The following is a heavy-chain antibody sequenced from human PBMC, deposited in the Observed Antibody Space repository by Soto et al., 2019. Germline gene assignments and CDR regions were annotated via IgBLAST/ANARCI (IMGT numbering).Heavy chain of an antibody. J-gene: IGHJ6*02. CDR1: GGSFSGYY. CDR2: INHSGST. D-gene: IGHD2-15*01. V-gene: IGHV4-34*01. Sequence: SETLSLTCAVYGGSFSGYYWSWIRQPPGKGLEWIGEINHSGSTNYNPSLKSRVTISVDTSKNQFSLKLSSVTAADTAVYYCARLCSGGSCYSAYYYYYGMYVWGQGTTVTVS. CDR3: ARLCSGGSCYSAYYYYYGMYV.